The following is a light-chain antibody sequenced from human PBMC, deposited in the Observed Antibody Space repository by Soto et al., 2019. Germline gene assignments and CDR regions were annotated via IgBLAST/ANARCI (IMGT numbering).Light chain of an antibody. V-gene: IGLV2-14*01. CDR1: SSDVGRYNY. CDR2: DVS. CDR3: SSYTGSSTS. J-gene: IGLJ3*02. Sequence: QSALTQPASVSGSPGQSITISCTGTSSDVGRYNYVSWYQQHPGKAPKLIIYDVSYRPSGVSDRFSGSKSGNTASLTISGLQAEDDADYYCSSYTGSSTSFGGGTQLTVL.